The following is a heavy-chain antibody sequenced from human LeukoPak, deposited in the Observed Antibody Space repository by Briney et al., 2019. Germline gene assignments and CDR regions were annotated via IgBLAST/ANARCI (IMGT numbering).Heavy chain of an antibody. J-gene: IGHJ4*02. CDR3: ARAFPFDY. V-gene: IGHV3-21*01. CDR1: GFTFSSYS. Sequence: GGSLRLSCAASGFTFSSYSMNWVRQAPGKGLEWVSSINSNSRYKYYADSVKGRFTISRDNAKNSLYLQMNSLRAEDTAVYYCARAFPFDYWGQGTLVTVSS. CDR2: INSNSRYK.